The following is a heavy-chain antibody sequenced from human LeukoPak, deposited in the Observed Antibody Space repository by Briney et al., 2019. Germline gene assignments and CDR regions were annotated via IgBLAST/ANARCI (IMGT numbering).Heavy chain of an antibody. CDR2: ISYDGSNK. V-gene: IGHV3-30*04. CDR3: AREGLDDSSGYYPNWFDP. CDR1: GFTFSSYA. J-gene: IGHJ5*02. D-gene: IGHD3-22*01. Sequence: GRSLRLSCAASGFTFSSYAMHWVRQAAGKGLEWAAVISYDGSNKYYADSVKGRFTISRDNSKNTLYLQMNSLRAEDTAVYYCAREGLDDSSGYYPNWFDPWGQGTLVTVSS.